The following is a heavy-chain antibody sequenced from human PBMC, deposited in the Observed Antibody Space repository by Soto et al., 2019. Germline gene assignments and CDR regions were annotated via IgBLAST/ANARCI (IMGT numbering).Heavy chain of an antibody. CDR1: GFTFDDYA. CDR2: ISWNSGSI. Sequence: GGSLRLSCAASGFTFDDYAMHWVRQAPGKGLEWVSGISWNSGSIGYADSVKGRFTISRDNAKNSLYLQMNSLRAEDTALYYCAASRYTGYSGYDSEGNWFDPWGQGTLVTVSS. V-gene: IGHV3-9*01. D-gene: IGHD5-12*01. CDR3: AASRYTGYSGYDSEGNWFDP. J-gene: IGHJ5*02.